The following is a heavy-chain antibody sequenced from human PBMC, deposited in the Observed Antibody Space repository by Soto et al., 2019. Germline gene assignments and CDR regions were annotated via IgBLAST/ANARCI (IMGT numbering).Heavy chain of an antibody. J-gene: IGHJ3*02. Sequence: GSLRLSCAALGLTITGKKYMSWVRQAPGRGLEWVSALYDVDGTYYADSVKGRCTISRDSSKTIVFLQMTNLGPDDTAVYYCATWLLREHAYDIWGLGTTVTVSS. CDR3: ATWLLREHAYDI. V-gene: IGHV3-53*01. CDR1: GLTITGKKY. CDR2: LYDVDGT. D-gene: IGHD2-15*01.